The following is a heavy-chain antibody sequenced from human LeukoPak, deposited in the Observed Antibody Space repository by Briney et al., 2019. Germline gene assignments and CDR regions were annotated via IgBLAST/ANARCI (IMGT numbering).Heavy chain of an antibody. CDR3: TRDGSDMGDY. CDR1: GFAPSNYW. D-gene: IGHD2-21*01. J-gene: IGHJ4*02. V-gene: IGHV3-7*03. Sequence: GGSLRLSCVASGFAPSNYWMSWVRQAPGKGLEWVAHIKQDGSEKRYVGSVKGRFTISRDNAKNSLHLQMINVRVDDTAVYYCTRDGSDMGDYWGQGTLVTVSS. CDR2: IKQDGSEK.